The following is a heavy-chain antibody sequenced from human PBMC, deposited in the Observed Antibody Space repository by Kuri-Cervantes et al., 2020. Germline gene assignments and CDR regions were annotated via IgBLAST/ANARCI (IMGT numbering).Heavy chain of an antibody. V-gene: IGHV3-33*01. CDR3: ARDNYDSSGYYYKDY. Sequence: GESLKTSCAASGFTFSSYGMHWVRQAPGKGLEWVAVIWYDGSNKYYADSVKGRFTISRDNSKNTLYLQMNSLRAEDTAVYYCARDNYDSSGYYYKDYWGQGTLVTVSS. CDR2: IWYDGSNK. J-gene: IGHJ4*02. D-gene: IGHD3-22*01. CDR1: GFTFSSYG.